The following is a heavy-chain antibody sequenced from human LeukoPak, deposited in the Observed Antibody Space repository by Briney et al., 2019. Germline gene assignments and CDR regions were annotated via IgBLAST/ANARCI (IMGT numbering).Heavy chain of an antibody. CDR3: AKQMDV. J-gene: IGHJ6*04. Sequence: PGGSLRLSCAASGFTFDDYAMYWVRQAPGKGLEWVSGITWNSGTIGYADSVKGRFTISRDNAKTSLYLQMNSLKTEDTALYYCAKQMDVWGKGTTVTVSS. CDR2: ITWNSGTI. V-gene: IGHV3-9*01. CDR1: GFTFDDYA.